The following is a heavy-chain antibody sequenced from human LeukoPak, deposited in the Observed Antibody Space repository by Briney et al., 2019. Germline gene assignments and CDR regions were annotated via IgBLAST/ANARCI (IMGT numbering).Heavy chain of an antibody. Sequence: GGSLRLSCAASGFTFSNFWMNWVRQAPGKGLEWVANIKPDGGEKYYVDSVKGRFTISRGNARNSLYLQMSSLRAEDTTVYYCARGWGMDVWGQGTSVTVSS. V-gene: IGHV3-7*01. CDR1: GFTFSNFW. CDR2: IKPDGGEK. CDR3: ARGWGMDV. D-gene: IGHD2-15*01. J-gene: IGHJ6*02.